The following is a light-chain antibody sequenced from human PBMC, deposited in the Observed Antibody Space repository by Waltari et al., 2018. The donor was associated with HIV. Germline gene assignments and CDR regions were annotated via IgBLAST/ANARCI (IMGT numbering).Light chain of an antibody. J-gene: IGLJ2*01. V-gene: IGLV2-23*02. Sequence: QSALTQPASVSGSPGQSITISCTGTSSDVGGYNIISWYQQHPGKAPKPMIYEVSKRPSGVSNRCSGSKSGNTASLTISGRQAEDEADYYCCAYAGSTTYVIFGGGTKLTVL. CDR2: EVS. CDR3: CAYAGSTTYVI. CDR1: SSDVGGYNI.